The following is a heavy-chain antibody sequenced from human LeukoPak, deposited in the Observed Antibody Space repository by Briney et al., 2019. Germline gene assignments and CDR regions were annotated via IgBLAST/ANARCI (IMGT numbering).Heavy chain of an antibody. CDR1: DGSISIYY. CDR2: IYNSGSST. D-gene: IGHD3-10*01. Sequence: SETLSLTCTVSDGSISIYYWNWIRQPPGKGLEWIGYIYNSGSSTIYNPSLQSRVTISVDMSKNQFSLRLSSVTAADTAVYFCVRDRELTYWGQGILVTGFS. J-gene: IGHJ4*02. V-gene: IGHV4-59*01. CDR3: VRDRELTY.